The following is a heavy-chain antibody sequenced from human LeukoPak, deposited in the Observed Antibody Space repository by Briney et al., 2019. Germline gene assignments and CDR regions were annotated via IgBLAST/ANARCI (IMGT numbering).Heavy chain of an antibody. CDR2: IYHSGST. CDR3: AREGGYCSSTSCYEGDDAFDI. CDR1: GYSISSGYY. D-gene: IGHD2-2*01. V-gene: IGHV4-38-2*02. Sequence: SETLSLTCTVSGYSISSGYYWGRIRQPPGKGLEWIGSIYHSGSTYYNPSLKSRVTISVDTSKNQFSLKLSSVTAADTAVYYCAREGGYCSSTSCYEGDDAFDIWGQGTMVTVSS. J-gene: IGHJ3*02.